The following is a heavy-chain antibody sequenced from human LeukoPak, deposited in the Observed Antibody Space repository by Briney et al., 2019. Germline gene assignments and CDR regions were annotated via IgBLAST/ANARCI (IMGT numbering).Heavy chain of an antibody. CDR2: IYYSGST. V-gene: IGHV4-59*01. D-gene: IGHD3-16*02. CDR1: GGSISSYY. CDR3: ARGGSFWYFDL. Sequence: SETLSLTCTVSGGSISSYYWSWIRQPPGKGLEGSGYIYYSGSTNYNPSLKSRVTISVDTSKNQFSLKLSSVTAADTAVYYCARGGSFWYFDLWGRGTLVTVSS. J-gene: IGHJ2*01.